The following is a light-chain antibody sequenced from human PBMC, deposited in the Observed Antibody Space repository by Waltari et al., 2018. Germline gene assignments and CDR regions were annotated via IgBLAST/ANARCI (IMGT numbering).Light chain of an antibody. CDR3: QQYYNTQWT. J-gene: IGKJ1*01. CDR2: WAS. V-gene: IGKV4-1*01. CDR1: QPVLYSSNSKNY. Sequence: DIVMTQSPDSLAVSLGERATINCRSSQPVLYSSNSKNYLAWYQQKQGQTPKLLVYWASNRESGVPDRFRGSGSGTDVTLTINSLQPEDVAVYYCQQYYNTQWTFGQGTKVEAK.